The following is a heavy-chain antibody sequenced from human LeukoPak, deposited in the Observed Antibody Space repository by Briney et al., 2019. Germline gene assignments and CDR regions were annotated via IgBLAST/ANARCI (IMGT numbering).Heavy chain of an antibody. V-gene: IGHV1-18*01. D-gene: IGHD6-19*01. CDR2: ISAYNGNT. Sequence: ASVKVSCKASGYTFTSYDINWVRQATGQGLEWMGWISAYNGNTNYAQKLQGRVTMTTDTSTSTAYMELRSLRSDDTAVYYCAREGSGWYGHYFDYWGQGTLVTVSS. CDR1: GYTFTSYD. CDR3: AREGSGWYGHYFDY. J-gene: IGHJ4*02.